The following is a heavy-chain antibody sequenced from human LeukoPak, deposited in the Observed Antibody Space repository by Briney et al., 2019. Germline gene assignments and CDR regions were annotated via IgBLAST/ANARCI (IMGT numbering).Heavy chain of an antibody. CDR3: ATDSYVSGSYYRLFY. D-gene: IGHD3-10*01. J-gene: IGHJ4*02. V-gene: IGHV3-23*01. CDR1: GFTFSSYA. Sequence: GGSLRLSCAASGFTFSSYAMTWVRQAPGKGLQWVSAVSGSGAHTYYADSVKGRFTISRDNSRDTLYLQMNNLRAEDTAIYYCATDSYVSGSYYRLFYWGQGTLVTVSS. CDR2: VSGSGAHT.